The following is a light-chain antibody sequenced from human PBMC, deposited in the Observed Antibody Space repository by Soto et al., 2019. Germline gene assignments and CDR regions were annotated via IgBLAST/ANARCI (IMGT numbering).Light chain of an antibody. CDR2: GAS. J-gene: IGKJ1*01. CDR1: QGLDSNY. V-gene: IGKV3-20*01. Sequence: EIVLTQSPGTLSLSPGERATLSCRASQGLDSNYLAWYQQKPGQAPRLLIYGASSRAPGIPDRFSGSGSGTDFTLTISRLEPEDFAVYHCQRYGGSPGTFGQGTKVEIK. CDR3: QRYGGSPGT.